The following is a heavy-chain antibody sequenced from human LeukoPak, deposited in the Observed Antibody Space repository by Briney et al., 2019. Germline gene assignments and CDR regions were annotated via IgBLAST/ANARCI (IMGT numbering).Heavy chain of an antibody. CDR1: GYTFTSYG. V-gene: IGHV1-18*01. J-gene: IGHJ4*02. CDR2: ISAYNGNT. Sequence: ASVKVSCKASGYTFTSYGISWVRQDPGQGLEWMGWISAYNGNTNYAQKLQGRVTMTTDTSTSTAYMELRSLRSDDTAVYYCARAPRGWLRPLVGGYWGQGTLVTVSS. CDR3: ARAPRGWLRPLVGGY. D-gene: IGHD5-12*01.